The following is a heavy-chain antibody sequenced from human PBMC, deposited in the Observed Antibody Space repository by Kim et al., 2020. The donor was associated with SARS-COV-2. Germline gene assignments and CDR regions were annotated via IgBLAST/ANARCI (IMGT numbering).Heavy chain of an antibody. Sequence: WGSLRLSCAASGVTFSSYWMTWVRQAPGKGLEWVANIKQDGNQKYYVDSVKGRFTISRDNAKNSLYLQMNSLRAEDTAVYYCARDGDLYSRWKDAFDIWG. J-gene: IGHJ3*02. V-gene: IGHV3-7*01. D-gene: IGHD6-13*01. CDR1: GVTFSSYW. CDR3: ARDGDLYSRWKDAFDI. CDR2: IKQDGNQK.